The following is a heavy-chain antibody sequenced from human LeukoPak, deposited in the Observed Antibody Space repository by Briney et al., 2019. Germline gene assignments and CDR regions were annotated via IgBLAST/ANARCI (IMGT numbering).Heavy chain of an antibody. J-gene: IGHJ4*02. CDR2: IYYSGST. V-gene: IGHV4-59*01. CDR3: ARELGKNYFDY. CDR1: GGSISSYY. Sequence: PSETLSLTCTVSGGSISSYYWSWIRQPRGNGLEWIGNIYYSGSTNYNPSLKSRVTISVDTSKNQFSLKLNSVTAADTAVYYCARELGKNYFDYWGQGTLVTVSS.